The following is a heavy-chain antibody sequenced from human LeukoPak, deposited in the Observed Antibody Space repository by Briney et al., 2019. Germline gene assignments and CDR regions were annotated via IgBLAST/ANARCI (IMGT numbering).Heavy chain of an antibody. J-gene: IGHJ3*02. CDR1: GFSFSSYG. V-gene: IGHV3-33*01. CDR3: ARESCLNAVCYTGEGAFDI. CDR2: IYFDTKNI. Sequence: QAGGSLRLSCAASGFSFSSYGLHWVRQAPGKGLEWVAVIYFDTKNIHYADSVKGRFTVSRDDSKNTLYLQMNSLRAEDTAVYYCARESCLNAVCYTGEGAFDIWGQGTMVTVSS. D-gene: IGHD2-8*01.